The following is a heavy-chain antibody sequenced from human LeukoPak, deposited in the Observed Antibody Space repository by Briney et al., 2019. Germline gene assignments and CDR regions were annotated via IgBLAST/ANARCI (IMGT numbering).Heavy chain of an antibody. D-gene: IGHD3-10*01. J-gene: IGHJ4*02. CDR2: IDPNSGGT. V-gene: IGHV1-2*02. Sequence: ASVKVSCKASGYTFTDYYMHWVRQAPGQGPEWMGWIDPNSGGTVYAQKFQGRLTMARDTSINTAYMEVSGLRFDDTAVYYCTRASNTLLLIDYWGQGTLVTVSS. CDR1: GYTFTDYY. CDR3: TRASNTLLLIDY.